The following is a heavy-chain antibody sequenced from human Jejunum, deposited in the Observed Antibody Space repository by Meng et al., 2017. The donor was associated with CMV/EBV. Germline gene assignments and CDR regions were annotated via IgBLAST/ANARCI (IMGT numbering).Heavy chain of an antibody. J-gene: IGHJ4*02. CDR2: IKPRAGFT. Sequence: YGMHLVRPAPGQGLEWVGMIKPRAGFTTYPRKFQGRVTVTRDTSTSTVYLELSSLRSEDTALYYCGRTVDISAQPDFRSYSHIDHWGQGTLVTVSS. CDR3: GRTVDISAQPDFRSYSHIDH. D-gene: IGHD1-26*01. V-gene: IGHV1-46*01. CDR1: YG.